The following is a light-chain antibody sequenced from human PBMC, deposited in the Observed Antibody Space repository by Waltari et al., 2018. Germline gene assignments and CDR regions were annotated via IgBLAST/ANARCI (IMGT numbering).Light chain of an antibody. CDR1: QGISSY. Sequence: DIQLTQSPSFLSASVGDRVTITCRASQGISSYLAWYQQKPGKAPKLLIYAASTLQSGVPSRCSGSGSGTEFTLTISSLQPEDFATYYCQQRNSYPRITFGQGTRLEIK. CDR2: AAS. J-gene: IGKJ5*01. CDR3: QQRNSYPRIT. V-gene: IGKV1-9*01.